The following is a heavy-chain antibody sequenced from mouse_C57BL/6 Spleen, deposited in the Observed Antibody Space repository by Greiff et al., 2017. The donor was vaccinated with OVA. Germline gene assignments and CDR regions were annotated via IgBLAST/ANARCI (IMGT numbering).Heavy chain of an antibody. D-gene: IGHD2-2*01. CDR2: IHPNSGST. V-gene: IGHV1-64*01. CDR3: AMCGYDGNYCDY. Sequence: QVQLQQPGAELVKPGASVKLSCKASGYTFTSYWMPWVKQRPGQGLEWIGMIHPNSGSTNYNEKFKSKATLTVDKSSSTAYMQLSSLTSEDSAVYYWAMCGYDGNYCDYWGQGTTHTVSS. J-gene: IGHJ2*01. CDR1: GYTFTSYW.